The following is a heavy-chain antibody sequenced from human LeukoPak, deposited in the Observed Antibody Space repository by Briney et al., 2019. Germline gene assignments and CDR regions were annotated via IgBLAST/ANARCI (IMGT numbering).Heavy chain of an antibody. V-gene: IGHV4-34*01. CDR3: ARGAGEYSYGYDY. CDR2: INHSGST. D-gene: IGHD5-18*01. J-gene: IGHJ4*02. Sequence: SETLSLTCAVYGGSFSGYYWSWIRQPPGKGLEWIGEINHSGSTNYNPSLKSRVTISVDTSKNQFSLKLSSVTAADTAVYYCARGAGEYSYGYDYWGQGTLVTVPS. CDR1: GGSFSGYY.